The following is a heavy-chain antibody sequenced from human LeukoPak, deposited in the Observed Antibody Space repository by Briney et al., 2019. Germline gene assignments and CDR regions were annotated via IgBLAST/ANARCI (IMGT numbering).Heavy chain of an antibody. J-gene: IGHJ4*02. CDR1: GGTFSSYA. CDR3: ASSLGLKGGSSY. Sequence: ASVKVSCKASGGTFSSYAISWVRQAPGQGLEWMGGIIPIFGTANYAQKFQGRVTITADESTSTAYMELSSLRSEDTAVYYCASSLGLKGGSSYWGQGTLVTVSS. D-gene: IGHD1-26*01. V-gene: IGHV1-69*13. CDR2: IIPIFGTA.